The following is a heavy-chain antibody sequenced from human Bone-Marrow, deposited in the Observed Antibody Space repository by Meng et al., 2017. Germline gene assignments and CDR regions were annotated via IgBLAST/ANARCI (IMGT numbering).Heavy chain of an antibody. CDR1: GGPASSGSYY. V-gene: IGHV4-61*01. CDR3: ARDMGYYYDSGGYDY. D-gene: IGHD3-22*01. CDR2: IYYSGSA. Sequence: SETLSPTCTVSGGPASSGSYYGSWIRQPPGKGLEWIGYIYYSGSANYNPCLMSRVTKSLNTSQNQFSLKLSSVAAADSAVYYCARDMGYYYDSGGYDYWGQGTMVTVSS. J-gene: IGHJ4*02.